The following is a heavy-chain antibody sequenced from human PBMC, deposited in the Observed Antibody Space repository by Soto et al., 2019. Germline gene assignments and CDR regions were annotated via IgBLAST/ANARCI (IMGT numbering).Heavy chain of an antibody. V-gene: IGHV3-23*01. Sequence: GGSLRLSCAASGFTFSSYAMSWVRQAPGKGLEWVSAISGSGGSTYYADSVKGRFAISRDNSKNTLYLQMNSLRAEDTAVYYCAKYLVGSTSCYLEPDFHGIDVWGQGTTVTVSS. CDR2: ISGSGGST. J-gene: IGHJ6*02. CDR1: GFTFSSYA. D-gene: IGHD6-13*01. CDR3: AKYLVGSTSCYLEPDFHGIDV.